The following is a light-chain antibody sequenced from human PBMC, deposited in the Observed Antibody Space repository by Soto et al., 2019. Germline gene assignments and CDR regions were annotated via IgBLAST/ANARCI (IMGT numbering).Light chain of an antibody. J-gene: IGKJ1*01. CDR2: AAS. CDR1: QSISTY. Sequence: DIQMPQSPSSLSASVGDRVSITCRASQSISTYLNWYQQKPGMAPKVLIYAASRLQSGVPSRFSGSGSGTDFTLTISSLQPEDFATYYCHQTYANPWTFGHGTKVGIK. V-gene: IGKV1-39*01. CDR3: HQTYANPWT.